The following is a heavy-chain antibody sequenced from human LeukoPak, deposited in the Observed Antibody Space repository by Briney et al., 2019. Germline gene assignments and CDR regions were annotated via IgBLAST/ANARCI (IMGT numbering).Heavy chain of an antibody. Sequence: GGSLRLSCAASGFTFSSYEMNWVRQAPGKGLEWVSYISSSGSTIYYADSVKGRFTISRDNAKNSLYLQMNSLRAEGTAVYYCARDREQLVRTDYYGMDVWGQGTTVTVSS. CDR1: GFTFSSYE. CDR3: ARDREQLVRTDYYGMDV. J-gene: IGHJ6*02. V-gene: IGHV3-48*03. D-gene: IGHD6-6*01. CDR2: ISSSGSTI.